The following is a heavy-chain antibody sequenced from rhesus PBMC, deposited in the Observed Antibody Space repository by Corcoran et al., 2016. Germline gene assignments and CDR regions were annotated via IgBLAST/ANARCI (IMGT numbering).Heavy chain of an antibody. V-gene: IGHV4S17*01. J-gene: IGHJ4*01. CDR3: ARDVKALYFDY. CDR1: GGSSSGGYY. Sequence: QVQLQESGPGLVKPSETLSATCAVPGGSSSGGYYWGWSRTNPGKGGGGKGQEWIGNIYGNSASTYYNPSLKSRVTISKDTSKNQFSLKLSSVTAADTAVYYCARDVKALYFDYWGQGVLVTVSS. CDR2: IYGNSAST.